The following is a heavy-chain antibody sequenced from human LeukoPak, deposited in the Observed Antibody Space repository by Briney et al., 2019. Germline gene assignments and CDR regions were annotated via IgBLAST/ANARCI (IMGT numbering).Heavy chain of an antibody. CDR1: GFTFTNYW. D-gene: IGHD3-22*01. J-gene: IGHJ4*02. Sequence: GGSLRLSCAASGFTFTNYWMNWVRQAPGKGLEWVANIKQDGSEKYYVDSVKGRFTVSRDNAKNSLSLQMNSLRAEDTAVYYCARGFYYYGNSGYYYFYFDYWGRGTLVTVSS. CDR3: ARGFYYYGNSGYYYFYFDY. CDR2: IKQDGSEK. V-gene: IGHV3-7*03.